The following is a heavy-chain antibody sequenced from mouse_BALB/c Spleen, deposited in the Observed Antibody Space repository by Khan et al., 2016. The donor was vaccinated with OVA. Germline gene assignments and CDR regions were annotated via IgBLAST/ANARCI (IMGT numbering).Heavy chain of an antibody. Sequence: VQLKQSGTVLARPGASVKMSCKASGYSFTSYLIHWVKQRPGQGLEWIGGIYPGNSDTSYNQKFKDKAKLTAGTSASTAYMELSSLTNEDSAGYYCTRGGYSSFAYWGQGTLVTVSA. CDR3: TRGGYSSFAY. D-gene: IGHD1-3*01. CDR2: IYPGNSDT. V-gene: IGHV1-5*01. CDR1: GYSFTSYL. J-gene: IGHJ3*01.